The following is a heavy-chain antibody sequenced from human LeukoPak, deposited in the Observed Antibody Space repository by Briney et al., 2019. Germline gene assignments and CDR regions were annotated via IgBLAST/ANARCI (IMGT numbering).Heavy chain of an antibody. Sequence: GGSLRLSCAASGFTFSSYAMHWVRQAPGKGLEWVAFIRYEGNDKYYADSVKGRFTISRDTSKNTLYLQMNSLRAEDTAVYYCAKDLMRDRWFGESWGQGTLVTVSS. CDR1: GFTFSSYA. J-gene: IGHJ5*02. V-gene: IGHV3-30*02. CDR3: AKDLMRDRWFGES. CDR2: IRYEGNDK. D-gene: IGHD3-10*01.